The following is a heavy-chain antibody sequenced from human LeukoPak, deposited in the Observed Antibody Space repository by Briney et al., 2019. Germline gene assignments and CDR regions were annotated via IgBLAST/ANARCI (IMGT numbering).Heavy chain of an antibody. Sequence: SETLSLTCTVSGGSISSYYWSWIRQPPGKGLEWIGYIYYSGSTNYNPSLKSRVTISVDASKNQFSLKLSSVTAADTAVYYCARGMPRDRAYYYYYYMDVWGKGTTVTVSS. CDR2: IYYSGST. D-gene: IGHD5-18*01. J-gene: IGHJ6*03. CDR3: ARGMPRDRAYYYYYYMDV. CDR1: GGSISSYY. V-gene: IGHV4-59*01.